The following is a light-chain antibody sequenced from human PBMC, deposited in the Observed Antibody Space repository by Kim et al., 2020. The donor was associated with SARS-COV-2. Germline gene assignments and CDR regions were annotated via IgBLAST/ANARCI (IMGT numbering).Light chain of an antibody. CDR2: DVT. V-gene: IGLV2-14*03. CDR3: ASYTGSSTSPYV. CDR1: SSDVGEYDF. Sequence: QSALTQPASVSGSPGQSMTISCIGTSSDVGEYDFVSWYQQHPGKVPKLLIYDVTKRPSGVSNRFSGSKSGNTASLTISGLQPEDEADYYCASYTGSSTSPYVFGSGTKVTVL. J-gene: IGLJ1*01.